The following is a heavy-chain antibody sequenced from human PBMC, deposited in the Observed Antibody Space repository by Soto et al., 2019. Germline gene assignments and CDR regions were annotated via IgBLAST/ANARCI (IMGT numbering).Heavy chain of an antibody. CDR2: IYHSGST. CDR1: GDSVTSGSYY. D-gene: IGHD2-15*01. J-gene: IGHJ4*02. CDR3: ARDQASVATNYFDY. V-gene: IGHV4-61*01. Sequence: SETLSLTCIVSGDSVTSGSYYWTWLRQPPGKGLEWIGEIYHSGSTNYNPSLKSRVTISVDKSKNQFSLKLSSVTAADTAVYYCARDQASVATNYFDYWGQGTLVTVSS.